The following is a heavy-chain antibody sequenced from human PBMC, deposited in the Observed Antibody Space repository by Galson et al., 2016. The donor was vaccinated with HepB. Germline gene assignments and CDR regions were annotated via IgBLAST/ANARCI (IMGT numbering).Heavy chain of an antibody. D-gene: IGHD4-17*01. CDR1: GYTFTGHG. CDR2: INTANGNT. CDR3: ARLGFGFFGDYSYFEL. J-gene: IGHJ4*02. V-gene: IGHV1-3*04. Sequence: SVKVSCKASGYTFTGHGLHWVRQAPGQRLEWMGGINTANGNTEYSQKFQGRVTITTDTSATLVFLDLSSIRSEDTAVYYCARLGFGFFGDYSYFELWGRGTLVTVSS.